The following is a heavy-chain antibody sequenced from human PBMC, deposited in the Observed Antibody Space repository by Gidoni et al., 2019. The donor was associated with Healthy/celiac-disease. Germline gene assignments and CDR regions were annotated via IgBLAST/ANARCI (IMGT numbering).Heavy chain of an antibody. Sequence: EVQLVESGGGLVQPGRSLRLSCAASGFTFDDYAMHWVRQAPGKGLEWVSGISWNSGSIGYADSVKGRFTISRDNAKNSLYLQMNSLRAEDTALYYCAKGDYSSGWGYWGQGTLVTVSS. J-gene: IGHJ4*02. CDR3: AKGDYSSGWGY. D-gene: IGHD6-19*01. CDR2: ISWNSGSI. CDR1: GFTFDDYA. V-gene: IGHV3-9*01.